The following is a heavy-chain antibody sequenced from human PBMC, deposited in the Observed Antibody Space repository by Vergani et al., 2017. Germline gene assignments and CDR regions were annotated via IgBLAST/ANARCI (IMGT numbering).Heavy chain of an antibody. Sequence: EVQLVESGGGLVQPGGSLRLSCAASGFTFSRYWMSWVRRAPGKGLEWVANIKQDGSEKYYVDSVKGRFTISRDNAKNSLYLQMNSLRAEDTAVYYCARLTARGYSSSTPLRAFNWFDPWGQGTLVTVSS. V-gene: IGHV3-7*01. CDR2: IKQDGSEK. CDR1: GFTFSRYW. J-gene: IGHJ5*02. D-gene: IGHD6-6*01. CDR3: ARLTARGYSSSTPLRAFNWFDP.